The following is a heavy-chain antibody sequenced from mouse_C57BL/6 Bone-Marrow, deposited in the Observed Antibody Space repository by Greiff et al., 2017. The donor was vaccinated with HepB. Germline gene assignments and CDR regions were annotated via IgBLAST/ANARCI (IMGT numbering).Heavy chain of an antibody. CDR2: IDPSDSYT. J-gene: IGHJ3*01. CDR1: GYTFTSYW. D-gene: IGHD2-1*01. CDR3: AREGGNYGWFAY. V-gene: IGHV1-50*01. Sequence: VQLQQPGAELVKPGASVKLSCKASGYTFTSYWMQWVKQRPGQGLEWIGEIDPSDSYTNYNQKFKGKATLTVDTSSSTAYMQLSSLTSEDSAVYYCAREGGNYGWFAYWGQGTLVTVSA.